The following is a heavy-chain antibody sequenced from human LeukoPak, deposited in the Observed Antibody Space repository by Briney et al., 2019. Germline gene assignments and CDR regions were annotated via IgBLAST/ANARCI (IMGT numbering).Heavy chain of an antibody. CDR3: ASEDGHNPNLGFDY. CDR1: GFSFSSYG. D-gene: IGHD5-24*01. CDR2: ISYDGRNK. J-gene: IGHJ4*02. V-gene: IGHV3-30*03. Sequence: PGGSLRLSCAASGFSFSSYGMHWVRQAPGKGLEWVAVISYDGRNKYYADSVKGRFTIPRDTSKNTLYLQMNSLRAEDTAVYYCASEDGHNPNLGFDYWGQGTLVTVSS.